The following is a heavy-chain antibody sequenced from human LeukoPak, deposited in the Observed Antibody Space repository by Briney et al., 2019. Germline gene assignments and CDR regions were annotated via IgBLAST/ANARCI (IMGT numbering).Heavy chain of an antibody. D-gene: IGHD3-10*01. J-gene: IGHJ4*02. V-gene: IGHV3-7*01. CDR1: GFAFSNYW. CDR2: IKEDGGEK. Sequence: GGSQRLSCAASGFAFSNYWMNWLRQAPGKGLEWVANIKEDGGEKKYVDSVKGRFTISRDNAKNSLYLQMTSLRVEDTAVYYCARGVWFGESLGSGADYWGQGTLVTVSS. CDR3: ARGVWFGESLGSGADY.